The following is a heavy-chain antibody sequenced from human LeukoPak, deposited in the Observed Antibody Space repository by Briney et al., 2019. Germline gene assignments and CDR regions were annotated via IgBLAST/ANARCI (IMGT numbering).Heavy chain of an antibody. CDR3: ARTIVVVPAAMVRGAAFVY. CDR2: IYYSGST. V-gene: IGHV4-59*01. D-gene: IGHD2-2*01. Sequence: PSETLSLTCTVSGGSISSYYWSWIRQPPGKGLEWIGYIYYSGSTNYNPSLKSRVTISVDTSKNQFSLKLSSVTAADTAVYYCARTIVVVPAAMVRGAAFVYWGQGTLVTVSS. J-gene: IGHJ4*02. CDR1: GGSISSYY.